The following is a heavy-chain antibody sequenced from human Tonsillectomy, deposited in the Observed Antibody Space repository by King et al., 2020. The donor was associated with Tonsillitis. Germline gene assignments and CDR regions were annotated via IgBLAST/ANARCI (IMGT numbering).Heavy chain of an antibody. D-gene: IGHD3-22*01. Sequence: VQLVESGGGLVQPGGSLRLSCAASGFTFSSYDMSWVRQAPGKGLEWVSGISGSGGSTYYADSVKGRFTISRDNSKNTLSLQMNSLRAEDTAVYYCAKRDYDRSGSSAFDIWGQGTMVTVSS. CDR1: GFTFSSYD. CDR3: AKRDYDRSGSSAFDI. J-gene: IGHJ3*02. V-gene: IGHV3-23*04. CDR2: ISGSGGST.